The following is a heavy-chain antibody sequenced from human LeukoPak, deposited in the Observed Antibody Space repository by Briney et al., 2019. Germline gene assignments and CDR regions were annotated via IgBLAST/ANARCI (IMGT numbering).Heavy chain of an antibody. V-gene: IGHV3-30*02. CDR3: AKDQAHNWNYVRAIDY. CDR1: GFTFSSYG. J-gene: IGHJ4*02. Sequence: GGSLILSCAASGFTFSSYGIHWVRQAPGKGLEWVAFIRYDGSNEYYADSVKGRFTISRDNSKSTLFLQMNSLRTEDTAVYYCAKDQAHNWNYVRAIDYWGQGTPVTVSS. CDR2: IRYDGSNE. D-gene: IGHD1-7*01.